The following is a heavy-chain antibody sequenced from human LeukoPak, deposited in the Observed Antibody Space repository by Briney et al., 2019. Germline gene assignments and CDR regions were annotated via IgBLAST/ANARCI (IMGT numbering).Heavy chain of an antibody. CDR3: ASFNSSSWYPDAFDI. V-gene: IGHV4-31*11. CDR1: GDSISRGGYY. Sequence: PSQTLSLTCAVSGDSISRGGYYWTWIRQHPGKGLEWVGYIHYTGSTFYNPSLKSRLIISLDTSKNQFSLKLSPVTAADTAVYYCASFNSSSWYPDAFDIWGQGTMVTVSS. CDR2: IHYTGST. D-gene: IGHD6-13*01. J-gene: IGHJ3*02.